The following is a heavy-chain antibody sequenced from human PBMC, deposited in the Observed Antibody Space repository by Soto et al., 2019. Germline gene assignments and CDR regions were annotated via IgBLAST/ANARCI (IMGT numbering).Heavy chain of an antibody. V-gene: IGHV3-7*01. CDR3: AGKNAMAV. CDR2: IKQGGSEK. J-gene: IGHJ6*02. Sequence: EVQLVESGGGLVQPGGSLRLSCAASGFTFSSYWINWVRQAPGKGLEWVANIKQGGSEKYYMDSVKGRFTSSTDTARNFLYLQMNSLRAEDTALYYGAGKNAMAVWGQGTTVTVSS. CDR1: GFTFSSYW.